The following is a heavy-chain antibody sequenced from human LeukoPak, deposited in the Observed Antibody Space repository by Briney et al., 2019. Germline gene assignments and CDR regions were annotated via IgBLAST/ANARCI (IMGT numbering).Heavy chain of an antibody. CDR1: GFTFSSYW. CDR3: ARDNLIAVAGLDAFDI. J-gene: IGHJ3*02. D-gene: IGHD6-19*01. Sequence: GGSLRLSCAASGFTFSSYWMSWVRQAPGKGLEWVANIKQDGSEKYYVDSVKGRFTISRDNAKNSLYLQMNSLRAEDTAVYYCARDNLIAVAGLDAFDIWGQGTMVTVSS. CDR2: IKQDGSEK. V-gene: IGHV3-7*01.